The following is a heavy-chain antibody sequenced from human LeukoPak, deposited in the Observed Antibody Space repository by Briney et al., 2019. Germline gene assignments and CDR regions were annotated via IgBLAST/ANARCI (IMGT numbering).Heavy chain of an antibody. D-gene: IGHD6-13*01. CDR1: GFTFSSYG. Sequence: PGGSLRLSCAASGFTFSSYGMHWVRQAPGKGLEWVAVISYDGSNKYYADSVKGRFTISRDNSKNTLYPQMNSLRAEDTAVYYCAKDHIAAAGVFDYWGRGTLVTVSS. J-gene: IGHJ4*02. V-gene: IGHV3-30*18. CDR2: ISYDGSNK. CDR3: AKDHIAAAGVFDY.